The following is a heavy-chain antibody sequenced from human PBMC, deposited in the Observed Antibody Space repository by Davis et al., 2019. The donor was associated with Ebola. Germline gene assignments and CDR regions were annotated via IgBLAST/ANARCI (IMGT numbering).Heavy chain of an antibody. J-gene: IGHJ3*01. D-gene: IGHD2-15*01. Sequence: GESLKISCAASGFTVSSNYMSWVRQAPGKGLEWVGRIKSKTDGGTTDYAAPVKGRFTISRDDSKNTLYLQMNSLKTEDTAVYYCTTGNVAVWGQGTMVTVSS. CDR2: IKSKTDGGTT. CDR3: TTGNVAV. CDR1: GFTVSSNY. V-gene: IGHV3-15*01.